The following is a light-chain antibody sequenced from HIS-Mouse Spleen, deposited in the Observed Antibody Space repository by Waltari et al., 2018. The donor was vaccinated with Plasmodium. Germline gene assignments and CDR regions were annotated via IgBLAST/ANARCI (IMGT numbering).Light chain of an antibody. CDR2: GAS. CDR1: QSVSSN. Sequence: EIVMTQSPATLSVSPGERATLSCRASQSVSSNLAWYQQKPGQAPMLLIYGASTRATGIPASFSGSGSGTEFTLTISSLQSEDFAVYYCQQYNNWSFTFGPGTKVDIK. V-gene: IGKV3-15*01. CDR3: QQYNNWSFT. J-gene: IGKJ3*01.